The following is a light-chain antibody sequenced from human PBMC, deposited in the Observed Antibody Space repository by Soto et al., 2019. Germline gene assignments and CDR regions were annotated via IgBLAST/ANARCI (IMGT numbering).Light chain of an antibody. V-gene: IGKV3-20*01. Sequence: EIVLTQSPGTLSLSPGERATIAGRTSQTVDNNYLVWYRQNPGQAPRVVIYGASSRAPGIPDRFSGSGAGTDFTLTISRLEPEDFAVYYCQNYGDSPWTFGQGTKVDIK. CDR1: QTVDNNY. J-gene: IGKJ1*01. CDR2: GAS. CDR3: QNYGDSPWT.